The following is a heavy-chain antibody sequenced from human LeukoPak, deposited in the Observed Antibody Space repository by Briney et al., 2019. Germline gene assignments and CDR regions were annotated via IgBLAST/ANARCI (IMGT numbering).Heavy chain of an antibody. CDR3: ARTGLGMYSFDS. J-gene: IGHJ4*02. Sequence: PGGSLRLSCAASGFTFSSYSMNWVRQAPGKGLEWVSSISSSSSYMNYADSVKGRFTISRDNAKNSLYLQMNSLRAEDTAVYYCARTGLGMYSFDSWGRGTLVTVSS. V-gene: IGHV3-21*01. CDR1: GFTFSSYS. CDR2: ISSSSSYM. D-gene: IGHD3/OR15-3a*01.